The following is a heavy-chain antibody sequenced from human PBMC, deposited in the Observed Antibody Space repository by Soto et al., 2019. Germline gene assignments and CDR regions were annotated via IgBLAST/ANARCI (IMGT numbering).Heavy chain of an antibody. V-gene: IGHV3-23*01. CDR1: GFTFSSDA. J-gene: IGHJ4*02. Sequence: GGSLRLSCAASGFTFSSDAMSWVRQAPVKGLEWVSAISGSGGSTYYADSVKGRFTISRDNSKNTLYLQMNSLRAEDTAVYYCARVPHIVVVTAKSEFDYWGQGTLVTVSS. CDR2: ISGSGGST. D-gene: IGHD2-21*02. CDR3: ARVPHIVVVTAKSEFDY.